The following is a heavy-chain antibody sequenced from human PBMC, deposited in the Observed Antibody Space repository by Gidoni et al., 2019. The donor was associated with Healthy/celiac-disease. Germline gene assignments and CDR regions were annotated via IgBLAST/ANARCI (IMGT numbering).Heavy chain of an antibody. CDR1: GFALSTSGVG. D-gene: IGHD3-10*01. CDR3: ALAIITMVRGGASYFDY. Sequence: QITLKESGPTLVKPTQTLTLTCTFSGFALSTSGVGVGWIRQPPGKALEWLALIYWDDDKRYSPSLKSRLTITKDTSKNQVVLTMTNMDPVDTATYYCALAIITMVRGGASYFDYWGQGTLVTVSS. CDR2: IYWDDDK. V-gene: IGHV2-5*02. J-gene: IGHJ4*02.